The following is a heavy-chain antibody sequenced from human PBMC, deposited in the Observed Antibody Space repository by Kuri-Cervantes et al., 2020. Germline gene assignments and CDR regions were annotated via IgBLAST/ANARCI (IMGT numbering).Heavy chain of an antibody. CDR2: INHSGST. J-gene: IGHJ4*02. D-gene: IGHD6-19*01. CDR3: ARDRPEAALFDY. Sequence: ESLKISCAVYGGYFSGYYWSWNRQPPGKGLEWIGEINHSGSTNYNPSLKSGVTISVETSKNQFSLKLSSVTAADTAVYYCARDRPEAALFDYWGQGTLVTVSS. V-gene: IGHV4-34*01. CDR1: GGYFSGYY.